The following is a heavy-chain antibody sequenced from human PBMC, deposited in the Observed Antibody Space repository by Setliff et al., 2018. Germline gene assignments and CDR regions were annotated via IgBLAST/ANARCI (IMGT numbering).Heavy chain of an antibody. Sequence: GGSLRLSCAASGFTFSSHAIHWVRQAPGKGLEWVAVISYDGINNYYADSVKGRFTISRDNSKNTLYLQLNSLRPEDTAVYYCAGGRGWRFDDWGQGTLVTVSS. J-gene: IGHJ4*02. CDR2: ISYDGINN. CDR3: AGGRGWRFDD. V-gene: IGHV3-30*01. D-gene: IGHD6-19*01. CDR1: GFTFSSHA.